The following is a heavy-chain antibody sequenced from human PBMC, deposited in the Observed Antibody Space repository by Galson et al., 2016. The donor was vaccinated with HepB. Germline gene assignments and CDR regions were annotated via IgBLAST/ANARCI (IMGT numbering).Heavy chain of an antibody. D-gene: IGHD3-10*01. V-gene: IGHV3-30*18. Sequence: SLRLSCAASGFTFTSFGMHWVRQAPGKGLEWVALMSYDGSTTFYGDSVKGRFTISRDNSKNTLYLQMSSPRVDDTALYYCAKDRSGAFDLWGQGTMVTVSS. CDR1: GFTFTSFG. CDR2: MSYDGSTT. CDR3: AKDRSGAFDL. J-gene: IGHJ3*01.